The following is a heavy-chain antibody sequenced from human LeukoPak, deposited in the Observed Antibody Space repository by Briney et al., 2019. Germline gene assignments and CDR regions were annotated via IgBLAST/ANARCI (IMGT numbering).Heavy chain of an antibody. D-gene: IGHD5-18*01. Sequence: YAQNLQGRVTMTTDTSTSTAYMEVRSLRSDDTAVYYCARAYSHGYGPLDYWGQGTLVTVSS. V-gene: IGHV1-18*01. CDR3: ARAYSHGYGPLDY. J-gene: IGHJ4*02.